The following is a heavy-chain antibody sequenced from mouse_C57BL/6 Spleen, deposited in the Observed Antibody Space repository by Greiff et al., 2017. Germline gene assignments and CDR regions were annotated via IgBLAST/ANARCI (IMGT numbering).Heavy chain of an antibody. D-gene: IGHD1-1*01. V-gene: IGHV1-69*01. CDR1: GYTFTSYW. J-gene: IGHJ2*01. CDR3: ATIITTVVAGFDY. Sequence: QVQLQQSGAELVMPGASVKLSCKASGYTFTSYWMHWVKQRPGQGLEWIGEIDPSDSYTNYNQKFKGKSTLTVDKSSSTAYMQLSSLTSEDSAVYYCATIITTVVAGFDYWGQGTTLTVSS. CDR2: IDPSDSYT.